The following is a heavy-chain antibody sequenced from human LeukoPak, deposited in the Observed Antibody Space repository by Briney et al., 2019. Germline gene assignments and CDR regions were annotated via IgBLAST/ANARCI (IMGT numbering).Heavy chain of an antibody. J-gene: IGHJ4*02. CDR3: ARVAHIGGATTYFDY. CDR2: ISAYNGNT. CDR1: GYTFISYG. Sequence: GASVKVSCKASGYTFISYGISWVRQAPGQGLEWMGWISAYNGNTNYAQKLQGRVTMTTDTSTSTAYMELRSLRSDDTAVSYCARVAHIGGATTYFDYWGQGTLVTVSS. D-gene: IGHD1-26*01. V-gene: IGHV1-18*01.